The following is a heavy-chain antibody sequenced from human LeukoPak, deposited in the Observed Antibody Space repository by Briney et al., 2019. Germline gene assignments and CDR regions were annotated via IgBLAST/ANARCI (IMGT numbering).Heavy chain of an antibody. CDR3: VVGGAGGGYFPN. CDR2: MKEDGSDE. V-gene: IGHV3-7*01. D-gene: IGHD3-16*01. CDR1: DLSFSDST. J-gene: IGHJ1*01. Sequence: PGGSRRLSCAAFDLSFSDSTMSWVRQAAGKGLEWVANMKEDGSDEKYVDSVKGRFTISRDNAKNSLYLQMNSLRPEDTAVYFCVVGGAGGGYFPNWGQGSLVIVSS.